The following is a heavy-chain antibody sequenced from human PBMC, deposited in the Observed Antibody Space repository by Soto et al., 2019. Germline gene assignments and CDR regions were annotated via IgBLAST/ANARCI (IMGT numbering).Heavy chain of an antibody. J-gene: IGHJ4*02. V-gene: IGHV3-11*01. CDR3: ARDMRGAN. Sequence: QVQLVESGGGLAKPGGSLRLSCTASGFTFTDHYMTWIRQAPGNGLEWVSYINRGGSNIYYADSVRGRFTISRDNAKNSVYLQMSSLRADDTAIYYCARDMRGANWGQGTLVIVSS. D-gene: IGHD3-10*01. CDR2: INRGGSNI. CDR1: GFTFTDHY.